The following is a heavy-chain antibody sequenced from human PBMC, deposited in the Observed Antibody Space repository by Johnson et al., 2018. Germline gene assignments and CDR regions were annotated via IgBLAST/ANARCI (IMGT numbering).Heavy chain of an antibody. CDR2: ISISSSYI. D-gene: IGHD5-18*01. V-gene: IGHV3-21*01. J-gene: IGHJ3*02. CDR1: GFTFSSYS. Sequence: EQLGQAGGGLVEPGGSLRLSCAASGFTFSSYSMNWVRQAPGKGLEWVPSISISSSYIYYADAVKGRFTISRDHANKPLKLQMNSLRAEDTAVYYYARDPDTAMALDAFDIWGQGTMVTVSS. CDR3: ARDPDTAMALDAFDI.